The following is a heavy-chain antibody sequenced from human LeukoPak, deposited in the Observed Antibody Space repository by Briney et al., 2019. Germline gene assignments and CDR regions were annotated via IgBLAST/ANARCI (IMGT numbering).Heavy chain of an antibody. CDR3: ARGGVGGNSVSFYYFDY. J-gene: IGHJ4*02. Sequence: ASVKVSCKTSRYTLSSYYMHWVRQAPGQDLEWLGIINPSVGSASYAQKFQDRVTMTSDTSTSTVYMDLSSLRSEDTAVYYCARGGVGGNSVSFYYFDYWGQGTLVTVSS. D-gene: IGHD1-26*01. V-gene: IGHV1-46*01. CDR2: INPSVGSA. CDR1: RYTLSSYY.